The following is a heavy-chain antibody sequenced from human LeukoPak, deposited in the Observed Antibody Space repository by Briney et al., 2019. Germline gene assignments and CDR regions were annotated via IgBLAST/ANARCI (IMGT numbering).Heavy chain of an antibody. CDR3: ARAALEFDP. CDR1: GFTFSSYS. V-gene: IGHV3-48*04. CDR2: ISSSSSTI. Sequence: PGGSLRLSCAASGFTFSSYSMNWVRQAPGKGLEWVSYISSSSSTIYYADSVKGRFTISRDNAKNSLYLQMNSLRAEDTAVYYCARAALEFDPWGQGTLVTVSS. J-gene: IGHJ5*02.